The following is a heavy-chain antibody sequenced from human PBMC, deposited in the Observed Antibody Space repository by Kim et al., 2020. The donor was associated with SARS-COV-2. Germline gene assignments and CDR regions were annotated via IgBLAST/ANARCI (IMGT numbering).Heavy chain of an antibody. CDR1: GFTFSRYG. CDR2: ISYDGSNK. Sequence: GGSLRLSCAASGFTFSRYGMHWVRQAPGKGLEWVAVISYDGSNKNYADSVKGRFTISRDNSKNTLYLQMNSLRGEDTAVYYCAKDKGGGSSGWSYYYYG. V-gene: IGHV3-30*18. CDR3: AKDKGGGSSGWSYYYYG. J-gene: IGHJ6*01. D-gene: IGHD6-19*01.